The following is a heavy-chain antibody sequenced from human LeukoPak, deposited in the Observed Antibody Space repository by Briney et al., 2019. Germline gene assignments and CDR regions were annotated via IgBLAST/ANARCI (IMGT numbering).Heavy chain of an antibody. J-gene: IGHJ3*01. CDR1: VGSLISYY. Sequence: PSETLSLTCTVSVGSLISYYWSWIRQPPGKALEWIGYVSYSGSTKYSPSLKSRVTMSVDTSKNQFSLNLSSVTAADTAVYYCARHRQYDADAFDVWGQGTVVPVSS. D-gene: IGHD2/OR15-2a*01. CDR3: ARHRQYDADAFDV. CDR2: VSYSGST. V-gene: IGHV4-59*08.